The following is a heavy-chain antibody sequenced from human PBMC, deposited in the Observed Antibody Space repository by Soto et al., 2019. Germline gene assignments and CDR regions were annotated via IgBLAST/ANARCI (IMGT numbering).Heavy chain of an antibody. V-gene: IGHV4-59*08. J-gene: IGHJ4*02. CDR3: ARRYSYGYFDN. CDR2: IYNSGT. D-gene: IGHD5-12*01. Sequence: PSETLSLTCTVSGGSIRTFYWSWIRQPPGRGLEWIGYIYNSGTTYSPSLKSRVTISEDTSKNQFSLKLISVTAADTAIYYCARRYSYGYFDNWGQGTLVTVSS. CDR1: GGSIRTFY.